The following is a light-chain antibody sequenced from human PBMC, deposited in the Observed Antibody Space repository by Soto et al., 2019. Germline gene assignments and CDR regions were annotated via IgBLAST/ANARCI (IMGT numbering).Light chain of an antibody. CDR2: DNN. CDR3: QSYDTGIVV. CDR1: SSNIGSGYN. V-gene: IGLV1-40*01. Sequence: QSVLTQPPSVSGAPGQRVTISCTGSSSNIGSGYNVHWYQQLPGTAPKLLIYDNNNRPSGVPDRFSGSKSGTSASLAITGLQGADEADYYCQSYDTGIVVFGGGTKVTVL. J-gene: IGLJ2*01.